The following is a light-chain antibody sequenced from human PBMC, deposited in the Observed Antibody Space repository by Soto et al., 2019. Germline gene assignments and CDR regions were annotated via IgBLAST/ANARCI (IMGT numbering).Light chain of an antibody. V-gene: IGLV4-69*01. J-gene: IGLJ3*02. Sequence: QLVLTQSPSASASLGASVKLTCTLSSRHSSYAIAWHQQQPEKGPRYLMKLNSDGSHSKGDGIPDRFSGSSSGAERYLTISSLQSEDEADYYCQTWGTGPWVFGGGTKLTVL. CDR1: SRHSSYA. CDR3: QTWGTGPWV. CDR2: LNSDGSH.